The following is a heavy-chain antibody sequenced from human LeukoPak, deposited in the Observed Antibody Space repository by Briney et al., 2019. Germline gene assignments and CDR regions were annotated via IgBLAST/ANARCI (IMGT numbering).Heavy chain of an antibody. J-gene: IGHJ4*02. V-gene: IGHV4-59*01. CDR3: ARSYSGSYRAPLAY. CDR2: IYYSGST. Sequence: SETLSLTCAVSGGSISSYYWSWIRQPPGKGLEWIGYIYYSGSTNYNPSLKSRVTISVDTSKNQFSLKLSSVTAADTAVYYCARSYSGSYRAPLAYWGQGTLVTVSS. D-gene: IGHD1-26*01. CDR1: GGSISSYY.